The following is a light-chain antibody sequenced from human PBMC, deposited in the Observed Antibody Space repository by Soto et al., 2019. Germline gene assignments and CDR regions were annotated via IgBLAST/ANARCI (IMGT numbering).Light chain of an antibody. CDR1: HSVYNY. J-gene: IGKJ5*01. CDR3: QQTYINPIS. Sequence: DIQMTQSPSSLSASVGDRVNITCRASHSVYNYFHWYQQKPGKAPRLVVHSAVKLEFGVPSRFSGSGSGTDFALTISGLQPEDFASYFCQQTYINPISFGQGTRL. V-gene: IGKV1-39*01. CDR2: SAV.